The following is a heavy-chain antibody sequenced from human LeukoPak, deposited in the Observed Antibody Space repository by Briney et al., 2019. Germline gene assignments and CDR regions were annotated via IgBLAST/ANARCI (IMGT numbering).Heavy chain of an antibody. CDR1: GGSISSGSYY. Sequence: SETLSLTCTVSGGSISSGSYYWSWIRQPAGKGLEWIGRIYTSGSTNYNPSLKSRVTISVDTSKNQFSLKLSSVTAADTAVYYCAKGYCSSTSCCYYYYMDVWGKGTTVTVSS. CDR3: AKGYCSSTSCCYYYYMDV. CDR2: IYTSGST. V-gene: IGHV4-61*02. D-gene: IGHD2-2*01. J-gene: IGHJ6*03.